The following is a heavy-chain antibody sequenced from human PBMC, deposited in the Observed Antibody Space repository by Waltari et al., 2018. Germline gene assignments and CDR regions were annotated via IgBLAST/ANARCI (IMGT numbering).Heavy chain of an antibody. V-gene: IGHV4-30-4*08. J-gene: IGHJ4*02. Sequence: QVQLQESGPGLVKPSQTLSLTCTVSGGSISSGDYYWSWIRQPPGKGLEWIGYIYYSGSAYYNPSLKSRVTISVDTSKNQFSLKLSSVTAADTAVYYCARVGLTYYDFWSGYSYYFDYWGQGTLVTVSS. CDR1: GGSISSGDYY. CDR3: ARVGLTYYDFWSGYSYYFDY. CDR2: IYYSGSA. D-gene: IGHD3-3*01.